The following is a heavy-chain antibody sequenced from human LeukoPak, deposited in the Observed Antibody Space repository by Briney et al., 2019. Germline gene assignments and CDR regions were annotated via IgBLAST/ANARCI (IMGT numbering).Heavy chain of an antibody. Sequence: ASVKVSCKASGYTFTSYAMHWVRQAPGQRLEWMGWINAGNGNTKYSQKFQGRVTITRDTSASTAYMELSSLRSEDTAVYYCAREDSSSWYGEGLYNWFDPWGQGTLVTVSS. CDR2: INAGNGNT. CDR1: GYTFTSYA. J-gene: IGHJ5*02. CDR3: AREDSSSWYGEGLYNWFDP. D-gene: IGHD6-13*01. V-gene: IGHV1-3*01.